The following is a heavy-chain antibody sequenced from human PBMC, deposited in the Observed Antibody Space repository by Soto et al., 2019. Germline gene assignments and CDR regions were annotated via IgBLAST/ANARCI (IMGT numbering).Heavy chain of an antibody. CDR2: IYYSGST. V-gene: IGHV4-39*01. Sequence: SETLSLTCTVSGGSISSGDYYWSWIRQPPGKGLEWIGSIYYSGSTYYNPSLKSRVTISVDTSKNQFSLKLSSVTAADTAVYYCARRGSSSWYGYWGQGTLVTVSS. J-gene: IGHJ4*02. CDR1: GGSISSGDYY. D-gene: IGHD6-13*01. CDR3: ARRGSSSWYGY.